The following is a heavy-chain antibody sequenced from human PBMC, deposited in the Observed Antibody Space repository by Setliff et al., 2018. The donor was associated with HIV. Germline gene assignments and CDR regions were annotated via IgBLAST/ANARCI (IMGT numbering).Heavy chain of an antibody. Sequence: GGSLRLSCAASGFTFSSYWMRWVRQAPGKGLEWVANIKQDGSEKYYVDSVKGRFTISRDNAKNSLYLQMNSLRAEDTAVYYCARDRYYYDSSGYSDAFDIWGQGTMVTVSS. CDR1: GFTFSSYW. J-gene: IGHJ3*02. CDR3: ARDRYYYDSSGYSDAFDI. V-gene: IGHV3-7*01. D-gene: IGHD3-22*01. CDR2: IKQDGSEK.